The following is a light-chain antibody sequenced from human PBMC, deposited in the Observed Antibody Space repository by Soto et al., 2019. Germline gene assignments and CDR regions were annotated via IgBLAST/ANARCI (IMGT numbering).Light chain of an antibody. J-gene: IGKJ5*01. CDR3: QQYNKWFSIT. CDR2: GAS. CDR1: QSIRTK. V-gene: IGKV3-15*01. Sequence: EVVMTQSPATLSVSTGERAILSCRASQSIRTKVAWYQQKPGQAPSLLIYGASTRAPGIPARFSGSGSGTEFTPTINSLQYEDFVVYYCQQYNKWFSITFGQGTQLEIK.